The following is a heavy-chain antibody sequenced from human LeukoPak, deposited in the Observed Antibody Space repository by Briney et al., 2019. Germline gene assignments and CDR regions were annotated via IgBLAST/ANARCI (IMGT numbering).Heavy chain of an antibody. Sequence: PSETLSLTCTVSGGSISSGSYYWSWIRQPAGKGLEWIGRIYTSGSTNYNPSLKSRVTISVDTSKNQFSLKLSSVTAADTAVYYCARGGTRIMITLGGVIAAPHWFDYWGQGTLVTVSS. CDR1: GGSISSGSYY. J-gene: IGHJ4*02. CDR2: IYTSGST. V-gene: IGHV4-61*02. D-gene: IGHD3-16*02. CDR3: ARGGTRIMITLGGVIAAPHWFDY.